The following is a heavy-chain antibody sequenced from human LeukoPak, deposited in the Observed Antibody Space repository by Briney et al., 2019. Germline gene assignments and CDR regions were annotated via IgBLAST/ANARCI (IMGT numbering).Heavy chain of an antibody. J-gene: IGHJ6*02. Sequence: PGGSLRLSCAASGFTFSDYYMSWIRQAPGKGLEWISYISSDSSYTNYADSVKGRFTISRDSAKNSLYLQMNSLRAEDTAVYNCARVFLSDYGDYVPYYYGLDGWGQGTTVTVSS. V-gene: IGHV3-11*05. D-gene: IGHD4-17*01. CDR2: ISSDSSYT. CDR1: GFTFSDYY. CDR3: ARVFLSDYGDYVPYYYGLDG.